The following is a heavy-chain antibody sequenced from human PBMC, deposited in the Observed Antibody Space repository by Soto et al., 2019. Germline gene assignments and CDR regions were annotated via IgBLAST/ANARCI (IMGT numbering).Heavy chain of an antibody. CDR1: GFTFSSYW. CDR2: IKQDVSEK. Sequence: GGSLRLSCAASGFTFSSYWMSWVRQAPGKGLEWVANIKQDVSEKYYVDSVKGRFTISRDNAKNSLYLQMNSLRAEDTAVYYCARSLLDGSGSDFDYWGQGTLVTVSS. V-gene: IGHV3-7*01. CDR3: ARSLLDGSGSDFDY. D-gene: IGHD3-10*01. J-gene: IGHJ4*02.